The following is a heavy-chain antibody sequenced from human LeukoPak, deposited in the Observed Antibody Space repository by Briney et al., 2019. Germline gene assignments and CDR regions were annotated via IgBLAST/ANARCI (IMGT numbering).Heavy chain of an antibody. Sequence: SETLSLTCTVSGGSISSYYWSWLRQPAGKELEWIGRISSSGSTDYNPSLRSRASMSVDTSKNQFSLKLTSATAADTAVYYCARDKSGSGDWHFPNYWGQGTLVTVSS. D-gene: IGHD2-21*02. CDR1: GGSISSYY. CDR2: ISSSGST. V-gene: IGHV4-4*07. CDR3: ARDKSGSGDWHFPNY. J-gene: IGHJ4*02.